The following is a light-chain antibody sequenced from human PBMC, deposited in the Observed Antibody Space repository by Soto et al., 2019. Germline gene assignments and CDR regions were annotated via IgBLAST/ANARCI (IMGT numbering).Light chain of an antibody. CDR1: QGISNY. CDR3: QQYVCSFT. J-gene: IGKJ3*01. Sequence: DIQMTQSPSSLSASVGDRVTITCRASQGISNYLAWYQQKPGKVPKLLIYAASTLQSGVPSRFSGSGSGTDFTLTISSLHPEDVATYYYQQYVCSFTFGPGTKVDIK. V-gene: IGKV1-27*01. CDR2: AAS.